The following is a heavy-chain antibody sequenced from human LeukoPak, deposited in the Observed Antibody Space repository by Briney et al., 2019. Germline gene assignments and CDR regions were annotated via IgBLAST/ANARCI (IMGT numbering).Heavy chain of an antibody. V-gene: IGHV4-4*07. CDR2: IYSSGTT. J-gene: IGHJ4*02. D-gene: IGHD6-13*01. Sequence: SETLSLTCSVSGGSVTTYYWNWIRQPAGKGLEWIGRIYSSGTTNYNPSLNSRVTVSLDTSKNQFSLKLTSVTAADTAVYFGARGLYSSSWWPSYFDYWGQGALVTVSS. CDR3: ARGLYSSSWWPSYFDY. CDR1: GGSVTTYY.